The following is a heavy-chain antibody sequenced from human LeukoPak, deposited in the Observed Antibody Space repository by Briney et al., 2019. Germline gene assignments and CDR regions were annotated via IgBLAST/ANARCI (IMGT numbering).Heavy chain of an antibody. Sequence: GASVQVSCKASGYTFTSYAMHWVRQAPGQRLEWMGWINAGNGNTKYSQKFQGRVTITRDTSASTASMELSSLRSEDTAVYYCARDGEAVAGDYWGQGTLVTVSS. D-gene: IGHD6-19*01. J-gene: IGHJ4*02. V-gene: IGHV1-3*01. CDR2: INAGNGNT. CDR3: ARDGEAVAGDY. CDR1: GYTFTSYA.